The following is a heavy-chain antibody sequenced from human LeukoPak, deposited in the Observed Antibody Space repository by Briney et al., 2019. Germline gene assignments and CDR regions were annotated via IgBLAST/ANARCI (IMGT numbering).Heavy chain of an antibody. J-gene: IGHJ5*02. CDR1: GGSISSGSYY. CDR2: IYTSGST. Sequence: SETLSLTCTVSGGSISSGSYYWSWIRQPAGKGLEWIGRIYTSGSTNYNPSLKSRVTISVDTSKNQFSLKLSSVTAADTAVYYCARDPGYSSGWYSRDWFDPWGQGTLVIVSS. V-gene: IGHV4-61*02. D-gene: IGHD6-19*01. CDR3: ARDPGYSSGWYSRDWFDP.